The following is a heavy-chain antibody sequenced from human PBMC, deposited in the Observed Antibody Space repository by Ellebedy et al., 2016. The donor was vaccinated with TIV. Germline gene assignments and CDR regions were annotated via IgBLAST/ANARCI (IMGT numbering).Heavy chain of an antibody. V-gene: IGHV4-39*01. CDR1: GGSIDISPYY. D-gene: IGHD1-26*01. J-gene: IGHJ6*02. CDR2: IYSSGPT. CDR3: ARHGTVGPTAYYYYSGLDV. Sequence: MPSETLSLTCNVSGGSIDISPYYWAWIRQPPGKGLEWIGSIYSSGPTYSNPSLKSRVTISADTPKNQFSLRLKSVTAADTATDFCARHGTVGPTAYYYYSGLDVWGLGTTVTVSS.